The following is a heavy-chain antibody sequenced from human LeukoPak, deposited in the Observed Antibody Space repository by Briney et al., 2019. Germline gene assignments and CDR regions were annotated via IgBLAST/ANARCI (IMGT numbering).Heavy chain of an antibody. D-gene: IGHD4-17*01. V-gene: IGHV4-61*02. Sequence: TLSLTSPVSAGSLSSGSYYWSWIRHHAGKGLEWIGRIYTSGSTNYNPSLKSRVTISVDTSKNQFSLKLSSVTAADTAVYYCARGYGDYRHLDYWGQGTLVTVSS. CDR1: AGSLSSGSYY. CDR3: ARGYGDYRHLDY. J-gene: IGHJ4*02. CDR2: IYTSGST.